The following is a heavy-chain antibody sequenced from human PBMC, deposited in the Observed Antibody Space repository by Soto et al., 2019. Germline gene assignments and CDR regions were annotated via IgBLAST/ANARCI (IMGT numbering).Heavy chain of an antibody. CDR1: GGSISSNYW. Sequence: QVQLQESGPGLVKPSGTLSLTCAVSGGSISSNYWWHWVRQAPGQGLEWIGEISHTGSSTYNPSLTSRVTMSVDKSSNQFSLKMTSVTAADTAVYYCARVASVAGTLYQFDHRGQGNLVIVSS. D-gene: IGHD6-19*01. CDR2: ISHTGSS. J-gene: IGHJ4*02. CDR3: ARVASVAGTLYQFDH. V-gene: IGHV4-4*02.